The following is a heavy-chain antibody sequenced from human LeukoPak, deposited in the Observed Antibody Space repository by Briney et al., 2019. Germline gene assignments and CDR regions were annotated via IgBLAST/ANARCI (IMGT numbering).Heavy chain of an antibody. CDR3: AKNGDRGAYCSGGSRYPYYYYYMDV. D-gene: IGHD2-15*01. CDR1: GFTFSSYG. J-gene: IGHJ6*03. V-gene: IGHV3-23*01. CDR2: ISGTGGTT. Sequence: GGSLRLSCAASGFTFSSYGMSWVRQAPGKGLEWVSAISGTGGTTYYADSVKGRFTISRDNSKNTLYLQMNSLRAEDTAVYYCAKNGDRGAYCSGGSRYPYYYYYMDVWGKGTTVTISS.